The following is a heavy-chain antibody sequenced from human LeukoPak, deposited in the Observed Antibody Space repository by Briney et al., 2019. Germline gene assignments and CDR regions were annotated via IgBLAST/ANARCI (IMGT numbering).Heavy chain of an antibody. J-gene: IGHJ4*02. V-gene: IGHV1-69*05. CDR3: ARTNDYGDYALLF. D-gene: IGHD4-17*01. CDR1: GGTFSSYA. Sequence: EASVKVSCKASGGTFSSYAISWVREAPGQGLEWMGGIIPIFGTANSAQKFQGRVTITTDESTSTAYMELSSLRSEDTAVYYCARTNDYGDYALLFWGQGTLVTVSS. CDR2: IIPIFGTA.